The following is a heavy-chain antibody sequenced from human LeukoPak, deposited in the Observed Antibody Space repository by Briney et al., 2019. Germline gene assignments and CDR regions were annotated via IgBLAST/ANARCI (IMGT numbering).Heavy chain of an antibody. J-gene: IGHJ4*02. CDR3: ARVRVAAVGTYPYYFDY. V-gene: IGHV4-39*07. CDR1: GGSISSSSYY. D-gene: IGHD6-13*01. Sequence: SETLSLTCTVSGGSISSSSYYWGWIRQPPGKGLEWIGSIYYSGSTYYNPSLKSRVTISVDTSKNQFSLKLSSVSAADTAVYYCARVRVAAVGTYPYYFDYWGQGTLVTVSS. CDR2: IYYSGST.